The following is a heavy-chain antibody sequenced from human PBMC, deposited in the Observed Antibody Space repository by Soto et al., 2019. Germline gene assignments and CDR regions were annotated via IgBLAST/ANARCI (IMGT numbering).Heavy chain of an antibody. CDR2: IFYSEST. Sequence: SETLSLTCTVSGASINYYYWSWIRQPPGKGLEWIGNIFYSESTNYNPSLKSRVTISVDTSKNQFSLKLSSVTAADTAVYYCARGPYDLRSGYYTSGYFDYWGQGTLVTVSS. CDR1: GASINYYY. CDR3: ARGPYDLRSGYYTSGYFDY. D-gene: IGHD3-3*01. V-gene: IGHV4-59*01. J-gene: IGHJ4*02.